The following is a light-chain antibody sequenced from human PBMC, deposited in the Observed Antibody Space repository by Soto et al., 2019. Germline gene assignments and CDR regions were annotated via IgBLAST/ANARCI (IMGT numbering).Light chain of an antibody. CDR1: QSISSSY. V-gene: IGKV3-20*01. Sequence: EIVLTQSPGTLSVSPGGRATLSCRASQSISSSYLAWYQQKPGQAPGLLMIGASTRATGIPDRFSGGGSGTDFTLTISRLEPEYFAVYYFQQYGGSPMYTFGPGTKLEIK. CDR3: QQYGGSPMYT. J-gene: IGKJ2*01. CDR2: GAS.